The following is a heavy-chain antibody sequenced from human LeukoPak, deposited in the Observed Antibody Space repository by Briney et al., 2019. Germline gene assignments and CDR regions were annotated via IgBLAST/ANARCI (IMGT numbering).Heavy chain of an antibody. J-gene: IGHJ4*02. CDR1: GGSFSAYY. CDR2: INHSGST. D-gene: IGHD4-17*01. Sequence: SETLSLTCAVHGGSFSAYYWSWVRQPPGKGLEWIGEINHSGSTNYNPSLKSRVTISADTSREKFSLNLSSVTAADTAVYYFVMTTVTGVDYWRQGTLVTVSS. CDR3: VMTTVTGVDY. V-gene: IGHV4-34*01.